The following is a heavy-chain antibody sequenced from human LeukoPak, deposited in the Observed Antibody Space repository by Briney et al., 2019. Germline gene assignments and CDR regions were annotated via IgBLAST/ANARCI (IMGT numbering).Heavy chain of an antibody. CDR3: AKDIGAYYDSRERGSFDY. CDR2: IRYDGSNK. J-gene: IGHJ4*02. Sequence: GGSLRLSCEASGFTFNGHWMHWVRQAPGKGLEWVAFIRYDGSNKYYADSVKGRFTISRDNSKNTLYLQMNSLRAVDTAVYYCAKDIGAYYDSRERGSFDYWGQGTLVTVSS. CDR1: GFTFNGHW. D-gene: IGHD3-22*01. V-gene: IGHV3-30*02.